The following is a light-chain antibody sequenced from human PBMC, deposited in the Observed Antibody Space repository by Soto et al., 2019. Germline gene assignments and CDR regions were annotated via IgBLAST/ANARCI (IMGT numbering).Light chain of an antibody. Sequence: DIQMTQSPSSLSASVGDRVTITCRASQNIDFFLNWYQQKPGKAPNLLIYGASSLQSGVPSRFSGSGSGTDLTLTISSLQPEDFATYYCQQSSDTLLTFGGGTKVQIK. CDR3: QQSSDTLLT. J-gene: IGKJ4*01. V-gene: IGKV1-39*01. CDR1: QNIDFF. CDR2: GAS.